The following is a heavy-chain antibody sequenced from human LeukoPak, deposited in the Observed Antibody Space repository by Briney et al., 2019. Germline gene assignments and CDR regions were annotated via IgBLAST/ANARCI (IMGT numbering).Heavy chain of an antibody. CDR3: ARALGYCSSTSCPAEYFQH. J-gene: IGHJ1*01. V-gene: IGHV4-59*01. D-gene: IGHD2-2*01. CDR1: GGSISSYY. Sequence: SETLSLTCTVSGGSISSYYWSWIRQPPGKGLEWIGYIYYSGSTNYNPSLKSRVTISVDTSKNQFSLKLSSVTAADTAVYYCARALGYCSSTSCPAEYFQHWGQGTLVTVSS. CDR2: IYYSGST.